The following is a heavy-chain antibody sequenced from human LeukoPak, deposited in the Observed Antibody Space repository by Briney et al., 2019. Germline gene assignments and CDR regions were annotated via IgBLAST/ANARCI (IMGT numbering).Heavy chain of an antibody. CDR3: ARTSGFFDSSGFYQQNPYYFQY. D-gene: IGHD3-22*01. CDR1: GGSISSSGYF. J-gene: IGHJ4*02. V-gene: IGHV4-39*07. Sequence: SETLSLTCTVSGGSISSSGYFWTWIRQAPGKGLEWIGDINHSGRTNYNPSLQRRVSISVDTSKNQFSLNVTSVTGADTAVYYCARTSGFFDSSGFYQQNPYYFQYWGQGVLVTVSS. CDR2: INHSGRT.